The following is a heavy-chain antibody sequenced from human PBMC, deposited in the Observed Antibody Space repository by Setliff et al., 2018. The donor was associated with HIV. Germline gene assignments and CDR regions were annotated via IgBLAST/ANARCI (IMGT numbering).Heavy chain of an antibody. CDR1: GGSISSGDYY. V-gene: IGHV4-39*01. CDR3: ARQSIAVAGTDWFDP. D-gene: IGHD6-19*01. Sequence: SETLSLTCTVSGGSISSGDYYWGWIRQPPGKGLQWIGHIFSSGSTYYNPSLKSRVAISVDTSKNQFSLQLNSVTAADTAVYYCARQSIAVAGTDWFDPWGQGTLVTVSS. CDR2: IFSSGST. J-gene: IGHJ5*02.